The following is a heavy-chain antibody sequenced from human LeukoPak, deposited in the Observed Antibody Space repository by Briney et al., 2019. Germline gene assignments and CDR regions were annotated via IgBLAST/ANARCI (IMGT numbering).Heavy chain of an antibody. CDR1: GLTFNTCS. J-gene: IGHJ4*02. Sequence: PGGSLRLSCAASGLTFNTCSMTWVRQAPGKGLEWLSYISSDSSIIHYADSVKGRFTISRGNAKNSLFLQMNSLRDEDTAVYYCAGSVSGTWFYYWGQGTLVTVSS. V-gene: IGHV3-48*02. D-gene: IGHD3-10*01. CDR3: AGSVSGTWFYY. CDR2: ISSDSSII.